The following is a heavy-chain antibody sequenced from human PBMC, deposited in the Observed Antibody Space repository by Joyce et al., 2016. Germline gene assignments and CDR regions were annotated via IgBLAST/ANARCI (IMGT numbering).Heavy chain of an antibody. D-gene: IGHD4-17*01. CDR3: ARLSADSPVTPFKF. J-gene: IGHJ4*02. V-gene: IGHV5-51*03. CDR1: GYSFTSYW. Sequence: EVQLVQSGAEVKKPGESLRISCKGSGYSFTSYWSGWVRHMPGKGLEWRGSIYPGNSDTRYSPSFEGQVTISADKSIRTAYLQWSSLRASDSAMYYCARLSADSPVTPFKFWGQGTLVTVSS. CDR2: IYPGNSDT.